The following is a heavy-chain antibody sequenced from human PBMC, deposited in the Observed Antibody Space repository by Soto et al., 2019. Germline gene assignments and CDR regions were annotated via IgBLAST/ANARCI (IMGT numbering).Heavy chain of an antibody. J-gene: IGHJ5*02. CDR3: VRDKPHNWFDP. V-gene: IGHV3-74*01. CDR1: GFTFSSYW. Sequence: GGPLSLSCAASGFTFSSYWMHWVSQAPGKGLVWVSRINNGGSDTTYADSVKGRFTISRDNAKNTVYLQMNSLRAEDTAVYYCVRDKPHNWFDPWGQGTPVTVSS. CDR2: INNGGSDT.